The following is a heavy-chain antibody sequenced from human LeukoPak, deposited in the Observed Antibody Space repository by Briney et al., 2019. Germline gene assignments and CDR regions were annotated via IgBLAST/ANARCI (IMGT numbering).Heavy chain of an antibody. Sequence: ASVKVSCKASGYTFTSHYIQWVRQAPGQGLEWMGIIKASGGTTSYAQKFQGRISMTRDMSTSTVYMGLSSLRSEDTALYYCARESSGWYVDYWGQGTLVTVS. V-gene: IGHV1-46*01. CDR3: ARESSGWYVDY. D-gene: IGHD6-19*01. CDR2: IKASGGTT. CDR1: GYTFTSHY. J-gene: IGHJ4*02.